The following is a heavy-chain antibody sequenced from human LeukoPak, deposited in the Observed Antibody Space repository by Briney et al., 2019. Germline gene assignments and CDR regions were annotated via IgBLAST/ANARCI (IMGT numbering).Heavy chain of an antibody. Sequence: PSETLSLTCTVSGYSISSGYYWGWIRQPPGKGLEWIGSIYHSGSTYYDPSLKSRVTISVDTSKNQFSLKLSSVTAADTAVYYCARVGRPYRVAGTCWFDPWGQGTLVTVSS. D-gene: IGHD6-19*01. J-gene: IGHJ5*02. CDR3: ARVGRPYRVAGTCWFDP. CDR1: GYSISSGYY. V-gene: IGHV4-38-2*02. CDR2: IYHSGST.